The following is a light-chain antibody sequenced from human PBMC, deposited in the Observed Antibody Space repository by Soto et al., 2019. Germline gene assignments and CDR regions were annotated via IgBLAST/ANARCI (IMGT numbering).Light chain of an antibody. J-gene: IGKJ1*01. V-gene: IGKV2-28*01. Sequence: DIVMTQSPLSLPVTPGEPASISCRSSQSLLHNNGYNYFDWYLQKPGQSPQLLIYLGSNRASGVPDRVSGSGSGTDFTLKISRVEAEDVGVYYCMQALQTPWTFGQGTKVEIK. CDR2: LGS. CDR1: QSLLHNNGYNY. CDR3: MQALQTPWT.